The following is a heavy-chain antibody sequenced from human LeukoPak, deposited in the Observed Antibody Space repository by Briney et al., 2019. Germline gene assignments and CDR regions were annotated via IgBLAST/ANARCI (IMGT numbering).Heavy chain of an antibody. D-gene: IGHD3-3*01. Sequence: ASVKVSCKASGYTFTSYYMHWVRQAPGQGLEWMGWVNPNSGGTNYAQKFQGRVTMTRDTSISTAYMELSRLRSDDTAVYYCARGSITIFGVVPTPFDPWGQGPLVTVSS. CDR1: GYTFTSYY. CDR3: ARGSITIFGVVPTPFDP. CDR2: VNPNSGGT. J-gene: IGHJ5*02. V-gene: IGHV1-2*02.